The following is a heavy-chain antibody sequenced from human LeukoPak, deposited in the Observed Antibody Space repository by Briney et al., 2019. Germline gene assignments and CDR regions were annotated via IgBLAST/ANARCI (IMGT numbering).Heavy chain of an antibody. J-gene: IGHJ6*03. D-gene: IGHD1-26*01. CDR2: INHSGST. Sequence: PSETLSLTCAVYGGSFSGYYWSWIRQPPGKGLEWIGEINHSGSTNYNPSLKSRVTISVETSKNQFSLKLSSVTAADTAVYYCARLSIVGAPLYYYYYYMDVWGKGTTVTISS. V-gene: IGHV4-34*01. CDR1: GGSFSGYY. CDR3: ARLSIVGAPLYYYYYYMDV.